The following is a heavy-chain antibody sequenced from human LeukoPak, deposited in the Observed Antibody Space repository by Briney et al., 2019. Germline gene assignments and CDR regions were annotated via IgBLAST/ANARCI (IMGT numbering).Heavy chain of an antibody. D-gene: IGHD2-21*01. Sequence: ASVKVSCKASDYTFTSYGISWVRQAPGQGLEWMGWISAYNGNTNYAQKFQGRVTVTTDTSTSTAYMELRSLRSDDTAVYYCARSSSVTIPGYYFDYWGQGALVTVSS. V-gene: IGHV1-18*01. J-gene: IGHJ4*02. CDR1: DYTFTSYG. CDR3: ARSSSVTIPGYYFDY. CDR2: ISAYNGNT.